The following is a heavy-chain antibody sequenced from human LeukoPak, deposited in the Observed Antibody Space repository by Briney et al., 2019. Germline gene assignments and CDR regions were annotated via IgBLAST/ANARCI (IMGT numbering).Heavy chain of an antibody. V-gene: IGHV4-34*01. CDR1: GGSFSGYS. D-gene: IGHD2-15*01. J-gene: IGHJ5*02. Sequence: SETLSLTCADYGGSFSGYSWSWIRQPPGKGLECIGEINHREGTNHNPSLKSRVTISVDTSKNQFSRNRSSATAEATAVYYCAGFAGYCSGGSCRTRFDRWGQGSLVTDSS. CDR2: INHREGT. CDR3: AGFAGYCSGGSCRTRFDR.